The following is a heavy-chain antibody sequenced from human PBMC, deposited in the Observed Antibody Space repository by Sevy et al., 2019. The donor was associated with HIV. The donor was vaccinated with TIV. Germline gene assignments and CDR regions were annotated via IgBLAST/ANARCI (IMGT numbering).Heavy chain of an antibody. J-gene: IGHJ3*02. Sequence: GGSLRLSCAASGFTFDDYAMHWVRQAPGKGLEWVSGISWNSDNIGYADSVKGLITISRDNAKNSLYLQMNSLRTEDTALYYCAKDIGTYDYVWGSYRFNPFDIWGQGTMVTVSS. CDR3: AKDIGTYDYVWGSYRFNPFDI. CDR2: ISWNSDNI. CDR1: GFTFDDYA. V-gene: IGHV3-9*01. D-gene: IGHD3-16*02.